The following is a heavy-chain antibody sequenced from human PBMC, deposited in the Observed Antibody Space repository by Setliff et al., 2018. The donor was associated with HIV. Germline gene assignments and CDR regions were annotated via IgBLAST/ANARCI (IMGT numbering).Heavy chain of an antibody. CDR1: GGSFRVYY. Sequence: SETLSLTCTVSGGSFRVYYWTWVRQSPGKKLEWIGYIHTSGSTYYNPSLKSRVTISVDTSKNQFSLKLSSVTAADTAVYYCARHLPDPGIAAAGLFDYWGQGTLVTVSS. D-gene: IGHD6-13*01. V-gene: IGHV4-4*08. J-gene: IGHJ4*02. CDR2: IHTSGST. CDR3: ARHLPDPGIAAAGLFDY.